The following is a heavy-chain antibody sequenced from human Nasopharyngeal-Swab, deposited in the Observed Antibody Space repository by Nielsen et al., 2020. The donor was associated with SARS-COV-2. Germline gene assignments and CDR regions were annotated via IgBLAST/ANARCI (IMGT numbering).Heavy chain of an antibody. CDR3: ARDYYDNYDSDY. D-gene: IGHD3-22*01. Sequence: ASVQVSCKASGYTFTDYYIHWLRQVPGQGLEWVGCINPDSGDPKYAQKFQGRVTVTRDRSRSTAHIELSRLRSDDTAVYYCARDYYDNYDSDYWGQGTLVTVSS. CDR1: GYTFTDYY. CDR2: INPDSGDP. V-gene: IGHV1-2*02. J-gene: IGHJ4*02.